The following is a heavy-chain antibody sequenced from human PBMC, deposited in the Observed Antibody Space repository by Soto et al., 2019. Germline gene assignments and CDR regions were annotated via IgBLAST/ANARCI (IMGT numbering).Heavy chain of an antibody. Sequence: QVQLVQSGAEVKRPGSSVKVSCKASGVTFSTSSISWVRQAPGQGLEWMGGIIPIFSTANYARKFQGRVTITADESTTTAYMELDSLRSEDTAVYYCARGAGELDRRSYAFDVWGQGTLVTVSS. V-gene: IGHV1-69*12. D-gene: IGHD3-10*01. CDR2: IIPIFSTA. CDR1: GVTFSTSS. CDR3: ARGAGELDRRSYAFDV. J-gene: IGHJ3*01.